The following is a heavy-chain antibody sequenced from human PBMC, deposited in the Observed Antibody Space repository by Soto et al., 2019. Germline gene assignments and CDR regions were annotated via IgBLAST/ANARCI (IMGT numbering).Heavy chain of an antibody. Sequence: SETLSLTCTVSGGSISSYYWSWIRQPAWTGMEWIGRIYTSGSTNYNPSLKSRVTMSVDTSKNQFSLKLSSVTAADTAVYYCAREGPGYCSSTSCYWTLYGMDVWGQGTTVTVSS. CDR1: GGSISSYY. CDR3: AREGPGYCSSTSCYWTLYGMDV. J-gene: IGHJ6*02. V-gene: IGHV4-4*07. CDR2: IYTSGST. D-gene: IGHD2-2*01.